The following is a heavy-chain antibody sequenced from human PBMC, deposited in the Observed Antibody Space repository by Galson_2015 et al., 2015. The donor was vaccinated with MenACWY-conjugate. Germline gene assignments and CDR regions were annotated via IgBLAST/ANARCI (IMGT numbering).Heavy chain of an antibody. CDR1: GLTFRNAW. CDR2: IKSNIDGGTT. Sequence: SLRLSCAASGLTFRNAWMSWVRQAPGKGLEWVGRIKSNIDGGTTDYAAPVKGRFTISRDDSKDTLYLQMDSLKTEDIAVYYCASTTISGSYGGGRGMDVWGQGTTVTVSS. J-gene: IGHJ6*02. CDR3: ASTTISGSYGGGRGMDV. V-gene: IGHV3-15*01. D-gene: IGHD1-26*01.